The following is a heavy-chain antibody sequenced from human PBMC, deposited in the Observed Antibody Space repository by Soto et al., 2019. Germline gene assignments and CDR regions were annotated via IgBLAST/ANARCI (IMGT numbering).Heavy chain of an antibody. D-gene: IGHD2-2*01. CDR2: ISDSGSST. V-gene: IGHV3-23*01. Sequence: EVQLLESGGGLVQPGGPLRLSCAASGFTFRSYAMSWVRQAPGKGLEWVSVISDSGSSTYYAASVKGRFTISRDNSMNTLHLQMNSLRAEDTAVYYCAKGRITSYYDGLDYWGQGTQVTVSS. CDR3: AKGRITSYYDGLDY. CDR1: GFTFRSYA. J-gene: IGHJ4*02.